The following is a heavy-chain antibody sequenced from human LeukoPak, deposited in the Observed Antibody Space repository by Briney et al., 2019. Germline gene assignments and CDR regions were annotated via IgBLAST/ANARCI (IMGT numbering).Heavy chain of an antibody. CDR3: ARVDGETLALDGCSGGSCYLGYYYYYMDV. V-gene: IGHV1-3*03. CDR2: INAGNGNT. Sequence: ASVKVSCKASGYTFTSYAMHWVRQAPGQRLEWMGWINAGNGNTQYSQEFQGRVTITRDTSASTAYMELSSLRSEDTAVYYCARVDGETLALDGCSGGSCYLGYYYYYMDVWGKGTTVTVSS. CDR1: GYTFTSYA. J-gene: IGHJ6*03. D-gene: IGHD2-15*01.